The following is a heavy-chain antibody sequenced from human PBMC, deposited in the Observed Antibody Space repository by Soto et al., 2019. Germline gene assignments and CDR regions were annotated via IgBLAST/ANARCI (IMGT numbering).Heavy chain of an antibody. CDR3: VREGASGFFS. Sequence: EVQLVESGGGLVQPGGSLRLSCATSGFTFGDYWMSWVRQAPGKRLEWVANTKQDESEKYYVCSVKGRFTISRDNAKNSLYLQMNSLRAEDTAVYFCVREGASGFFSWGQGTLVTVSS. V-gene: IGHV3-7*01. CDR1: GFTFGDYW. CDR2: TKQDESEK. J-gene: IGHJ5*02. D-gene: IGHD6-25*01.